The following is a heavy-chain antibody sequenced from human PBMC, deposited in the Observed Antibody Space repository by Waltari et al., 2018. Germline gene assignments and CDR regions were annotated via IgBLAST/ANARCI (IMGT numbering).Heavy chain of an antibody. V-gene: IGHV4-34*02. J-gene: IGHJ4*02. CDR1: GGSFSDYY. Sequence: QVQLQQWGAGLLKPSETLSLTCAVYGGSFSDYYWSWIRQPPGKGLEGIGEINHSVNTNYNPSLKSPVTISVDTSKNQFPLKRRSVTAADTAVYYCARVGGYASGSPRFDYWGRGTLVTVSS. D-gene: IGHD3-10*01. CDR2: INHSVNT. CDR3: ARVGGYASGSPRFDY.